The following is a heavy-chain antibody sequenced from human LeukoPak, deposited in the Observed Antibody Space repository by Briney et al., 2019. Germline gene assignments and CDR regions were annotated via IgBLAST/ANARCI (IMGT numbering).Heavy chain of an antibody. Sequence: SETLSLTCSVSGDSITSGDYYWSWIRQPPGKGLEWIGYIYYSGTTYYSPSLKSRLSISVDTSKNQFSLKLSSVTAADTAVYYRARDQGGYGVDYWGQGTLVTVSS. J-gene: IGHJ4*02. D-gene: IGHD4-17*01. CDR1: GDSITSGDYY. CDR3: ARDQGGYGVDY. V-gene: IGHV4-30-4*01. CDR2: IYYSGTT.